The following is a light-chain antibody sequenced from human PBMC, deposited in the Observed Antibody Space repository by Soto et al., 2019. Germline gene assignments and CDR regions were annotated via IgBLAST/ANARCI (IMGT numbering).Light chain of an antibody. Sequence: DIQMTQSPSSLSAFVGDRVTITCRASQTISGFLNWYQQKPGKAPGLLIYSASTLQSGVPSRFSGSGSGTEFTLTISSLQPEDFATYDCQQSYTTLGTFGQGTTVEVK. CDR3: QQSYTTLGT. CDR1: QTISGF. V-gene: IGKV1-39*01. CDR2: SAS. J-gene: IGKJ1*01.